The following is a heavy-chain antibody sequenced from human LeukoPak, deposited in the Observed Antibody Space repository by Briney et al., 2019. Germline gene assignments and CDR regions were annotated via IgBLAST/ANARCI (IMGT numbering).Heavy chain of an antibody. Sequence: PSETLSLTCTVSGGSISSGYYWGWIRQPPGKGLEWIGSIYHSGSTYYNPSLKSRVTISVDTSKNQFSLKLSSVTAADTAVYYCARCSRTVPTQFDYWGQGTLVTVSS. J-gene: IGHJ4*02. CDR1: GGSISSGYY. V-gene: IGHV4-38-2*02. CDR2: IYHSGST. D-gene: IGHD2-15*01. CDR3: ARCSRTVPTQFDY.